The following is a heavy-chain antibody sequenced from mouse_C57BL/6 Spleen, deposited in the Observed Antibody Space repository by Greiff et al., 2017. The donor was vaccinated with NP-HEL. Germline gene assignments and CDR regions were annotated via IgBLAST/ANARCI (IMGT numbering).Heavy chain of an antibody. CDR3: ARRGHYYGSSWYFDV. J-gene: IGHJ1*03. CDR1: GFTFSDYY. V-gene: IGHV5-12*01. Sequence: EVQLVESGGGLVQPGGSLKLSCAASGFTFSDYYMYWVRQTPEKRLEWVAYISNGGGSTYYPDTVKGRFTISRDNAKNTLYLQMSRLKSEDTAMYYCARRGHYYGSSWYFDVWGTGTTVTVSS. CDR2: ISNGGGST. D-gene: IGHD1-1*01.